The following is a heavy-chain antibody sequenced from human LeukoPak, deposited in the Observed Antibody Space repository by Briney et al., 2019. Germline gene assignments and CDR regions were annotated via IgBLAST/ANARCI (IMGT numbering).Heavy chain of an antibody. V-gene: IGHV1-69*13. CDR1: GGTFSNYA. D-gene: IGHD3-10*01. J-gene: IGHJ4*02. CDR2: IIPIFGTA. CDR3: ARDDVVRGVTSRFDY. Sequence: SVKVSCKASGGTFSNYAISWVRQAPGQGLECMGGIIPIFGTANYAQKFQGRITITADESTSTAYMEMNSLRSDDTAVYYCARDDVVRGVTSRFDYWGQGTLVTVSS.